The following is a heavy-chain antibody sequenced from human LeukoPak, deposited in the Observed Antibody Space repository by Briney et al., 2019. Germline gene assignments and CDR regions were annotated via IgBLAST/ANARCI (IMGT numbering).Heavy chain of an antibody. CDR1: GYTFTGYY. J-gene: IGHJ4*02. CDR3: ARDRGLVGAPAKNDY. Sequence: ASVKVSCKASGYTFTGYYMHWVRQAPGQGLEWMGWINPNSGGTNYAQKFQGRVTMTRDTSISTAYMELSRLRSDDTAVYYCARDRGLVGAPAKNDYWGQGTLVTVSS. D-gene: IGHD1-26*01. V-gene: IGHV1-2*02. CDR2: INPNSGGT.